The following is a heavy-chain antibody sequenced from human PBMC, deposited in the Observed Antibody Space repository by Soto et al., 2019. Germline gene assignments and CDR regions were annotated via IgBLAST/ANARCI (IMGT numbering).Heavy chain of an antibody. Sequence: ASVKVSCKASGYTFTSYYLHWVRQAPGQGLEWMGEIDPTGDSTRYAQKNKGRVTMTTDTSTSTAYLELRSLRSDDTAVYYCARDSSPYGDYVGFDYWG. CDR1: GYTFTSYY. J-gene: IGHJ4*01. D-gene: IGHD4-17*01. CDR2: IDPTGDST. V-gene: IGHV1-46*01. CDR3: ARDSSPYGDYVGFDY.